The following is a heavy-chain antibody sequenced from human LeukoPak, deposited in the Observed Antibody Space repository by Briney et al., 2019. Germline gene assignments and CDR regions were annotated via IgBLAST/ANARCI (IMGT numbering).Heavy chain of an antibody. CDR2: INHSGST. CDR3: ARGSQRYDILTGYYNSGADFDY. V-gene: IGHV4-34*01. D-gene: IGHD3-9*01. Sequence: SETLSLTCAVYGGSFSGYYWSWIRQPPGKGLDWIGEINHSGSTNYNPSLKSRVTISVDTSKNQFSLKLSSVTAADTAVYYCARGSQRYDILTGYYNSGADFDYWGQGTLVTVSS. J-gene: IGHJ4*02. CDR1: GGSFSGYY.